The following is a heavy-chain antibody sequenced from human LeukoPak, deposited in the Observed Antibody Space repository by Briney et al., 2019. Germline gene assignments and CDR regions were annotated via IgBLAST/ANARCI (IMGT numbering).Heavy chain of an antibody. V-gene: IGHV4-39*01. J-gene: IGHJ6*03. Sequence: SETLSLTCTVSGGSISTSSYYWGWIRQPPGKGLEWIGTIYYSGSTYYNPSLEGRVTISLDMSKNQFSLNLTSVTAADTAVYYCATPGYCSTIDCYYYMDVWGKGTTVTVSS. CDR1: GGSISTSSYY. CDR2: IYYSGST. CDR3: ATPGYCSTIDCYYYMDV. D-gene: IGHD2-2*01.